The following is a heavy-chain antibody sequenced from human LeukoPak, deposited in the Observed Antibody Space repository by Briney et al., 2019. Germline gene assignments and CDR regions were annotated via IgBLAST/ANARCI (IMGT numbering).Heavy chain of an antibody. J-gene: IGHJ5*02. Sequence: SEALSLTCAVYGGSFSGYYWSWIRQPPGKGLEWIGEINHSGSTNYNPSLKSRVTISVDTSKNQFSLKLSSVTAADTAVYYCARGRPYNVGLPPWFDPWGQGTLVTVSS. CDR1: GGSFSGYY. V-gene: IGHV4-34*01. D-gene: IGHD1-14*01. CDR2: INHSGST. CDR3: ARGRPYNVGLPPWFDP.